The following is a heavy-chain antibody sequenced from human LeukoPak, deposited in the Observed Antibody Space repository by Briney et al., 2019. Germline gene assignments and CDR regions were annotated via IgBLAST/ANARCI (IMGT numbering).Heavy chain of an antibody. J-gene: IGHJ3*02. CDR2: INPSGGST. Sequence: ASVKVSCKASGYTFTSYHMHWVRQAPGQGLEWMGIINPSGGSTNYAQRFRGRVTMTRDMSTGTVYMELSSLTSEDTAVYYCARGGRWELPRPYAFDIWGQGTMVTVSS. V-gene: IGHV1-46*01. D-gene: IGHD1-26*01. CDR1: GYTFTSYH. CDR3: ARGGRWELPRPYAFDI.